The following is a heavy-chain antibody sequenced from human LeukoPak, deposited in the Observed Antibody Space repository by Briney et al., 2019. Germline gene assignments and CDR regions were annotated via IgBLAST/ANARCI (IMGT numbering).Heavy chain of an antibody. CDR2: TYYKSKWYN. V-gene: IGHV6-1*01. D-gene: IGHD3-22*01. J-gene: IGHJ3*02. Sequence: SPTLSLTCAISGDRVSSNSAAWNWIRQSPSRGLECLGRTYYKSKWYNDYAISVKSRIAINPDTSKIPFSLQLNSVTPEDTAVYFCARTSYYDSSVSYRDAFDIWGQGTVVSVSS. CDR3: ARTSYYDSSVSYRDAFDI. CDR1: GDRVSSNSAA.